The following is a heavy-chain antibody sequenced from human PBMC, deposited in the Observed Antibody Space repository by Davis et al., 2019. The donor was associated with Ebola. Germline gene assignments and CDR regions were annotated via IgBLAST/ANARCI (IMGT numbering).Heavy chain of an antibody. CDR3: ARDAPYYDSGEWAFDI. CDR1: GGSFSGYY. D-gene: IGHD3-22*01. Sequence: PSETLSLTCAVYGGSFSGYYWSWIRQPPGKGLGWIGDINHSGSTNYSPSLKNRVTISVDTSKNQFSLKLSSVTAADTAVYYCARDAPYYDSGEWAFDIWGQGTMVTVSS. V-gene: IGHV4-34*01. J-gene: IGHJ3*02. CDR2: INHSGST.